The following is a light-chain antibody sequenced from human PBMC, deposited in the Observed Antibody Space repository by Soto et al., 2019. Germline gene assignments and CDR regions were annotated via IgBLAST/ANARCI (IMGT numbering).Light chain of an antibody. Sequence: QSVLTQPASVSDSPGQSITISCTGTSRDVGGSNFVSWYQQHPGKPPKLIIYDVANRPSGVSNRFSGSKSGSTASLIISRLQTEDEADYYCVSYTSSTTYVFGTGTTVTVL. J-gene: IGLJ1*01. CDR3: VSYTSSTTYV. CDR2: DVA. CDR1: SRDVGGSNF. V-gene: IGLV2-14*03.